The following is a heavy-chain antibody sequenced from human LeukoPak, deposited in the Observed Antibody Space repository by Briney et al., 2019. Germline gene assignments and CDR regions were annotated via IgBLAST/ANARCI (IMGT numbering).Heavy chain of an antibody. J-gene: IGHJ4*02. CDR2: IYPGDSDT. D-gene: IGHD2-21*02. CDR1: GYSFTSYW. Sequence: GESLKISCKGSGYSFTSYWIGWVRQMPGKGLEWMGIIYPGDSDTRYSPSFQGQVTISADKSISTAYLQWSSLKASDTAMYYCARTYCGGDCYSGYFDYWGQGTLATVSS. V-gene: IGHV5-51*01. CDR3: ARTYCGGDCYSGYFDY.